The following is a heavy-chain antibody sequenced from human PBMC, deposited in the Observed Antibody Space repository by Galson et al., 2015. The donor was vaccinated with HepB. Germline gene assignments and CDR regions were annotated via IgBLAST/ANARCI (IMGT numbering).Heavy chain of an antibody. CDR3: TKERFSAFGVTLVADSGMDA. J-gene: IGHJ6*02. CDR2: ISQDGSEK. Sequence: SLRLSCAASGFIFRNYVMNWVRQAPGKGPEWVAIISQDGSEKFYEESVKGRFAISRDNSNNTLYLQMSSLRPGDTAVYYCTKERFSAFGVTLVADSGMDAWGQGTTVSVSS. CDR1: GFIFRNYV. D-gene: IGHD3-3*01. V-gene: IGHV3-30*09.